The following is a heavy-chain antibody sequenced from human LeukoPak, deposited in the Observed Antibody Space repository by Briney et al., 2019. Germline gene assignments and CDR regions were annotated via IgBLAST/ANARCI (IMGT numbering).Heavy chain of an antibody. Sequence: SETLSLTCTVSGGSLSSSSYYWGWIRQPPGKGLEWIGSIYYSGSTYYNASLKSRVTISVDTSKDQFSLKLSSVTAADTAVYYCARHKVGANWFDPWGQGTLVTVSS. CDR2: IYYSGST. V-gene: IGHV4-39*01. J-gene: IGHJ5*02. CDR1: GGSLSSSSYY. CDR3: ARHKVGANWFDP. D-gene: IGHD1-26*01.